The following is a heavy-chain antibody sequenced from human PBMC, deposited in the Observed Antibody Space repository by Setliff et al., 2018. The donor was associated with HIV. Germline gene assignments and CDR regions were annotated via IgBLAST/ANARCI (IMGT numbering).Heavy chain of an antibody. Sequence: PGGSLRLSCAASGFTFDDYEMSWVRQAPGKGLEWVSVIYSCGSTYYADSVKGRFTISRDNAQNSLYLQLNSLRAEDTGVYHCARHPYGVFDYWGQGTLVTVSS. CDR1: GFTFDDYE. CDR2: IYSCGST. CDR3: ARHPYGVFDY. J-gene: IGHJ4*02. D-gene: IGHD3-3*01. V-gene: IGHV3-66*04.